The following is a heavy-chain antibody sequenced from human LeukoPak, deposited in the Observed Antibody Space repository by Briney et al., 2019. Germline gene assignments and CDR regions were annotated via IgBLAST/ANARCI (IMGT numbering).Heavy chain of an antibody. CDR2: ISAGGGYA. Sequence: PVGSLRLSCAASGFAFSSYAMIWVRQAPGNGLEWASIISAGGGYAYYADSVKGQFTISRDNSKNTLYLQMNSLRVEDTAVYYCAKDQSHSSSSRGSFDIWGQGIMVTVSS. J-gene: IGHJ3*02. CDR3: AKDQSHSSSSRGSFDI. V-gene: IGHV3-23*01. D-gene: IGHD6-6*01. CDR1: GFAFSSYA.